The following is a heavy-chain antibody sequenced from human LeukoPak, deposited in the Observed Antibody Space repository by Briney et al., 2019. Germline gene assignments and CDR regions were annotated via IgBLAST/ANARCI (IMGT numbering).Heavy chain of an antibody. CDR2: IRHDGSDK. CDR1: GFTFGSYG. Sequence: GGSLRLSCAAPGFTFGSYGVHWVRQAPGKGLEWVAFIRHDGSDKYYADSVKGRFTISRDNSKSTLYLQMNSLRAEDTAVYHCARKKSVYRSSSSTYYYMDVWGKGTTVTVSS. D-gene: IGHD6-6*01. J-gene: IGHJ6*03. CDR3: ARKKSVYRSSSSTYYYMDV. V-gene: IGHV3-30*02.